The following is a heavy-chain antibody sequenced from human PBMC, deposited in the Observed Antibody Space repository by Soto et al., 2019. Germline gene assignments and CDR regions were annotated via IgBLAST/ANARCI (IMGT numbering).Heavy chain of an antibody. CDR1: GVSIINTSYY. CDR2: IYFSGST. J-gene: IGHJ4*02. Sequence: ETLSLTCTVSGVSIINTSYYWGWIRQPPGKGLEWIGTIYFSGSTFYNPSLKSRLTISVDTSKNQFSLRLSSVTAADTAVYYCARHGSYWGQGTLVTVSS. V-gene: IGHV4-39*01. CDR3: ARHGSY.